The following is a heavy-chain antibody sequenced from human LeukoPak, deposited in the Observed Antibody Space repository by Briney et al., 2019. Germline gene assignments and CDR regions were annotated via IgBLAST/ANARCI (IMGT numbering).Heavy chain of an antibody. CDR2: INPDNGGT. V-gene: IGHV1-2*02. CDR1: GYTFTGYY. D-gene: IGHD3-10*01. J-gene: IGHJ4*02. Sequence: GASVTVSCKASGYTFTGYYIHWVRQAPGQGLEWMGWINPDNGGTKYAQKFQGRVTMTSDTSISTAYMDLSRLTSDDTAMYYCARVDPAMGRDYYFDWWGQGTLVTVSS. CDR3: ARVDPAMGRDYYFDW.